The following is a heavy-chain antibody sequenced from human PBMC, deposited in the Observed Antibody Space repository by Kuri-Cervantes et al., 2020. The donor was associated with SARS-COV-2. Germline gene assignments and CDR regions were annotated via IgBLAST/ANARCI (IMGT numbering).Heavy chain of an antibody. CDR2: SSGNSGYT. Sequence: GGSLRLSCAASGFTFSNHYTSWVRQAPGKGLEWVSYSSGNSGYTNYADSVKGRFTISRDNAKNSLYLQMNSLRAEDTAMYYCARDRVGVHDSWGQGTLVTVSS. J-gene: IGHJ4*02. CDR1: GFTFSNHY. D-gene: IGHD2-21*01. CDR3: ARDRVGVHDS. V-gene: IGHV3/OR16-9*01.